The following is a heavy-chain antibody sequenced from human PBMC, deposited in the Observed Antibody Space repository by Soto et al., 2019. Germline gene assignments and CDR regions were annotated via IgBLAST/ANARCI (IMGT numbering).Heavy chain of an antibody. Sequence: QTLSLTCTVSGGSISSGGYYWSWIRQHPGKGLEWIGYIYYSGSTYYNPSLKSRVTISVDTSKNQSSLKLSSVTAADTAVYYCARNRSPAAATFDYWGQGTLVTVSS. CDR3: ARNRSPAAATFDY. CDR1: GGSISSGGYY. J-gene: IGHJ4*02. CDR2: IYYSGST. V-gene: IGHV4-31*03. D-gene: IGHD2-2*01.